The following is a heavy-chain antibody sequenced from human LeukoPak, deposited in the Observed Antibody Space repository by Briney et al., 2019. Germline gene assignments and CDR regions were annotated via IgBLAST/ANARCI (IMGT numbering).Heavy chain of an antibody. J-gene: IGHJ3*02. CDR2: IRYDGSNK. CDR1: GFTFSSYG. D-gene: IGHD3-22*01. V-gene: IGHV3-30*02. Sequence: GRSLRLSCAASGFTFSSYGMHWVRQAPGKGLEWVAFIRYDGSNKYYADSVKGRFTISRDNSKNTLYLQMNSLRAEDTAVYYCARGDYYDSSGYPDAFDIWGQGTMVTVSS. CDR3: ARGDYYDSSGYPDAFDI.